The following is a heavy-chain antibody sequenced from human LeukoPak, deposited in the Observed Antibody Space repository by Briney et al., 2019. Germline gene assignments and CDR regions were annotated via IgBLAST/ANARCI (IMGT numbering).Heavy chain of an antibody. J-gene: IGHJ6*03. Sequence: ASVKVSCKASGYTLTSYGISWVRQAPGQGLEWMGWISAYNGNTNYAQKLQGRVTMTTDTSTSTAYMELRSPRSDDTAVYYCARVGDFWSGYYTGRCMDVWGKGTTVTVSS. CDR1: GYTLTSYG. D-gene: IGHD3-3*01. CDR2: ISAYNGNT. V-gene: IGHV1-18*01. CDR3: ARVGDFWSGYYTGRCMDV.